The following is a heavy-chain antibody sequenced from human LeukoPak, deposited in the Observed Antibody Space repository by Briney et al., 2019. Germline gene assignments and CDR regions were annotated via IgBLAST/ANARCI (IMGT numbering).Heavy chain of an antibody. CDR2: ISYDGSNK. Sequence: GGSLRLSCAASGFTFSSYGMSWVRQAPGKGLEWVAVISYDGSNKYYADSVKGRFTISRDNSKNTLYLQLTSLRAEDTALYYCARDRGRNSFDYWGQGTLVSVSS. CDR3: ARDRGRNSFDY. V-gene: IGHV3-30*03. D-gene: IGHD1-14*01. CDR1: GFTFSSYG. J-gene: IGHJ4*02.